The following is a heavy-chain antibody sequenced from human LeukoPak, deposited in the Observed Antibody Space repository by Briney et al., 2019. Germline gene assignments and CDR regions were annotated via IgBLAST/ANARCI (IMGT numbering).Heavy chain of an antibody. J-gene: IGHJ3*02. CDR2: ISSNGGST. Sequence: GRTLRLSCAASVFTYSSYDMHWVRQAPGKGLEYVSTISSNGGSTYYANSVKGRFTISRDNSKNTLYLQMGRLRAEDMAVYYCARALTFYYSDAFDIWGQGTMVTVSS. CDR3: ARALTFYYSDAFDI. D-gene: IGHD3-22*01. CDR1: VFTYSSYD. V-gene: IGHV3-64*01.